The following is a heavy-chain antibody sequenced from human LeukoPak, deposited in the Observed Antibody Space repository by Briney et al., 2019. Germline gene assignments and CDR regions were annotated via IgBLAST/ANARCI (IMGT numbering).Heavy chain of an antibody. V-gene: IGHV3-11*04. J-gene: IGHJ6*02. CDR2: ISSSGGTI. CDR1: GFTFSDYY. Sequence: GGSLRLSCAASGFTFSDYYMSWIRQAPGKGLEWISYISSSGGTIFYADSVRGRFTISRDNAKNSLYLQMNSLRAEDTAVYYCAKVRYCSGGSCGMDVWGQGTTVTVSS. CDR3: AKVRYCSGGSCGMDV. D-gene: IGHD2-15*01.